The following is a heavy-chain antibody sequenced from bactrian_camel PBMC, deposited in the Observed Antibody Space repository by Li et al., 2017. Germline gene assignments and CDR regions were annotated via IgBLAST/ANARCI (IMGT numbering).Heavy chain of an antibody. CDR2: IDTSGGT. J-gene: IGHJ4*01. CDR3: AANECPVVGTFATWEYNF. V-gene: IGHV3S53*01. CDR1: GYKSYY. Sequence: VQLVESGGGSVRAGGSLRLSCVVSGYKSYYMAWFRQAPGNEREAVAFIDTSGGTNYAYSVKGRFTILKDNAKNTLYLQMTNLRPDDTSMYICAANECPVVGTFATWEYNFWGQGTQVTVS. D-gene: IGHD4*01.